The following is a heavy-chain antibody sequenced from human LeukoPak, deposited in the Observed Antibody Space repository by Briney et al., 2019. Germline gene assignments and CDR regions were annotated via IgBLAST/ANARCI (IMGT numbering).Heavy chain of an antibody. V-gene: IGHV3-7*01. CDR2: IKQDGSEK. D-gene: IGHD4-17*01. Sequence: GGSLRLSCAASGFTFRDYSDYWMSWVRQAPGKGLEWVANIKQDGSEKYYVDSVKGRFTISRDNAKNSLFLQINSLRAEDTAVYYCARDSSDYAAGYGMDVWGQGTTVTVSS. J-gene: IGHJ6*02. CDR1: GFTFRDYSDYW. CDR3: ARDSSDYAAGYGMDV.